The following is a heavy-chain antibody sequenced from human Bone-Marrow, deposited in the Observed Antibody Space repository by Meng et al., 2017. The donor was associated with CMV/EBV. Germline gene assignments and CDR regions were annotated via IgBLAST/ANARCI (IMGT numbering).Heavy chain of an antibody. Sequence: ASVKVSCKASGYDFKTYGISWVRQAPGQGLEWMGWISAYTGDTNYAQNVQDRVIMTTDTSTGTAYMELTSLISDDTATYFCARDRFADFWSGHFKPRTAFEIWGRGTVDTVSS. CDR2: ISAYTGDT. CDR3: ARDRFADFWSGHFKPRTAFEI. D-gene: IGHD3-3*01. J-gene: IGHJ3*02. CDR1: GYDFKTYG. V-gene: IGHV1-18*01.